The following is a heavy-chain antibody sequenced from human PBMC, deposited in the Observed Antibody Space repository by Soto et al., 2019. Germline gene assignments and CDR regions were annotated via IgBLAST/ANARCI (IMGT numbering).Heavy chain of an antibody. J-gene: IGHJ3*02. D-gene: IGHD3-10*01. CDR1: GGSISSYY. CDR3: ASIRFGEPHAFDI. Sequence: SETLSLTCTVSGGSISSYYWSWIRQPPGKGLEWIGYIYYSGSTNYHPSLKSRVTISVDTSKIQFSLKLSSVTAADTAVYYCASIRFGEPHAFDIWGQGTMVTVSS. V-gene: IGHV4-59*01. CDR2: IYYSGST.